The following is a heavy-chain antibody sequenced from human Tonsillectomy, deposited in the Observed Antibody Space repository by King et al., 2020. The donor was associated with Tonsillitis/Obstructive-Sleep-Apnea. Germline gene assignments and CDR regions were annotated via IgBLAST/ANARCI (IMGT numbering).Heavy chain of an antibody. D-gene: IGHD4-17*01. CDR2: INPNSGGT. CDR3: ARGFHTTVTTLLDAFDL. V-gene: IGHV1-2*06. J-gene: IGHJ3*01. Sequence: VQLVESGAEVKKPGASVKVSCKASGYTFTDYYLHWVRQAPGQGLEWMGRINPNSGGTNYAQKFQGRVTMTRDTSITAAYMDLTRLRADETAVYYCARGFHTTVTTLLDAFDLWGQGTMVTVSS. CDR1: GYTFTDYY.